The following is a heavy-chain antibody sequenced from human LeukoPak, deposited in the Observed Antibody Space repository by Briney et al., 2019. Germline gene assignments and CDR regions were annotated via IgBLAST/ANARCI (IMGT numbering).Heavy chain of an antibody. CDR3: VRGLGDV. CDR2: INNDGNLV. J-gene: IGHJ6*04. CDR1: GFIFRNFW. V-gene: IGHV3-74*01. D-gene: IGHD4-11*01. Sequence: GGSLRLSCSVSGFIFRNFWMHWVRQAPGKGPEWVSRINNDGNLVTYADSVKGRFTISRDGARDTVFLQMNSLRVEDTAVYYCVRGLGDVWGKGTLVTVSS.